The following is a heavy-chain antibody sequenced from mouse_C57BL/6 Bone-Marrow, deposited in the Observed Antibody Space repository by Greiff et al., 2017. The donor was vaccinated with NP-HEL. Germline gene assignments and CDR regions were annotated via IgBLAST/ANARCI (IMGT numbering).Heavy chain of an antibody. CDR2: IDPSNSYT. D-gene: IGHD2-3*01. Sequence: QVQLQQPGAELVMPGASVKMSCKASGYTFTSYWMHWVKQRPGQGLEWIGEIDPSNSYTNYNQKFKGKSTLTVDKSSSTAYMQLSSLTSEDSAVYDCARYDGYYSIPGVGGRGTRTTVS. V-gene: IGHV1-69*01. J-gene: IGHJ1*03. CDR1: GYTFTSYW. CDR3: ARYDGYYSIPGV.